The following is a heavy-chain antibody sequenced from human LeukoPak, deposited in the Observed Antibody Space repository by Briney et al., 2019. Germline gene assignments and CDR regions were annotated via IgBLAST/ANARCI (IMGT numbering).Heavy chain of an antibody. CDR2: VQQSGST. Sequence: SDTLSLICTVCGGSICGYDWSLSPQAPGKGLEGIGDVQQSGSTNYNPSLRSRVTVSRDTSKNQFSLKLISVTAADPAVYFCARDGVNYYGSGKWFDPWGKGTLVTVSS. D-gene: IGHD3-10*01. J-gene: IGHJ5*02. CDR3: ARDGVNYYGSGKWFDP. CDR1: GGSICGYD. V-gene: IGHV4-59*01.